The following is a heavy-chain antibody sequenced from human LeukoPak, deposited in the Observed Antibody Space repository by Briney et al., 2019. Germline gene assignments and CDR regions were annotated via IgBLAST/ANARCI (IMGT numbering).Heavy chain of an antibody. V-gene: IGHV4-4*07. CDR3: ARQRDIVVVPAIDY. D-gene: IGHD2-2*01. CDR1: GGSISTSYF. J-gene: IGHJ4*02. Sequence: PSETLSLTCTVSGGSISTSYFWTWIRQSAGKGLEWIGRIYSSGSTTYNPSLKSRVTMSIDTSRNQFSLKLSSVTAADTAVYYCARQRDIVVVPAIDYWGQGTLVTVSS. CDR2: IYSSGST.